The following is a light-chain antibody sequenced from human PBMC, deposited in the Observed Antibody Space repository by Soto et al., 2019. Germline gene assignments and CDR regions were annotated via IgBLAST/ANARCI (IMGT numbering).Light chain of an antibody. V-gene: IGKV1-39*01. CDR2: AAY. J-gene: IGKJ4*01. Sequence: DIQMTQSPSSLSASVGDRVTITCRASQSIANYLNWYQQKPGTAPKLLIFAAYSLQSGVPSRLSGSGSGTDFTLTISSMQPEEFATYYCQKSFSPPPTVGGGNKVDIK. CDR3: QKSFSPPPT. CDR1: QSIANY.